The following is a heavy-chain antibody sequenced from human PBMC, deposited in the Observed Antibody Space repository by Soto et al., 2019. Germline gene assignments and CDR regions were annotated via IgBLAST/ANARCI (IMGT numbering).Heavy chain of an antibody. Sequence: EVQLVESGGGLVQPGGSLRLSCAASGFTFGNFWMHWVRQAPGKGVVWVSRVNPDGSGATYADSVKGRFTISRDNAKNTLYLQMNNLRGDDTAVYYCARDRALWFRDYWGQGTLVTVSS. V-gene: IGHV3-74*01. J-gene: IGHJ4*02. D-gene: IGHD3-10*01. CDR2: VNPDGSGA. CDR3: ARDRALWFRDY. CDR1: GFTFGNFW.